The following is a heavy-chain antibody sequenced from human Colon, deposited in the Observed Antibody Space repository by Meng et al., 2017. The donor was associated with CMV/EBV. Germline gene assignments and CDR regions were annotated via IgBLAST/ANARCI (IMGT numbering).Heavy chain of an antibody. CDR1: GFTFSNCA. CDR2: ITTSGGGR. V-gene: IGHV3-23*01. J-gene: IGHJ5*02. Sequence: GESLKISCAASGFTFSNCAMTWVRQAPGKRLEWVSAITTSGGGRYYAASVKGRFTISRDNSQNTLYLQMNSLGADDTAIYYCAKSTPYHCDYYFVARAQGILVTVSS. CDR3: AKSTPYHCDYYFVA. D-gene: IGHD4-17*01.